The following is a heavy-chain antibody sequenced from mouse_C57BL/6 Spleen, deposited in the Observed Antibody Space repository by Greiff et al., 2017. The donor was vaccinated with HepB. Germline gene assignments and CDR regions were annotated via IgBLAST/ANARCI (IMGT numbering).Heavy chain of an antibody. CDR1: GYTFTDYY. V-gene: IGHV1-76*01. J-gene: IGHJ4*01. CDR3: ARRGDPFYAMDY. Sequence: QVQLQQSGAELVRPGASVKLSCKASGYTFTDYYINWVKQRPGQGLEWIARIYPGSGNTYYNEKFKGKATLTAEKSSSTAYMQLSSLTSEDSAVYFCARRGDPFYAMDYWGQGTSVTVSS. CDR2: IYPGSGNT.